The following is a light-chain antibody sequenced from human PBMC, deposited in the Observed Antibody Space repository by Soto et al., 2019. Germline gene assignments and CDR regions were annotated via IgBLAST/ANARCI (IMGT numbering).Light chain of an antibody. V-gene: IGKV3-11*01. J-gene: IGKJ4*01. CDR3: QQRSNWLT. CDR2: DAS. Sequence: PGERATLSCRASQSVSSYLAWYQQKPGQAPRLLIYDASNRATGIPARFSGSGSGTDFTLTISSLEPEDFAVYYCQQRSNWLTFGGGTKVEIK. CDR1: QSVSSY.